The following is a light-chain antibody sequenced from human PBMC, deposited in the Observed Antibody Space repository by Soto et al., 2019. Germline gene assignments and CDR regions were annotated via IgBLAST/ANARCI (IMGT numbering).Light chain of an antibody. J-gene: IGKJ4*02. V-gene: IGKV1-39*01. Sequence: DIQMTQSPSSLSASVGDRVTISCRASQSISTYLNWYQQKPGKAPDLLIYAASSLKSGVPPRISGSGSGTDFTLTIMSLQPEDFATYYCQQSYTAPLTFGGGTKVEIK. CDR3: QQSYTAPLT. CDR1: QSISTY. CDR2: AAS.